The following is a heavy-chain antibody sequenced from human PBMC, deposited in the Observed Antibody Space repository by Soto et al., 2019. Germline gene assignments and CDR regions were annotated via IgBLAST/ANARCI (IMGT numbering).Heavy chain of an antibody. J-gene: IGHJ4*02. Sequence: SAELSCKASGGTFSSYAISWVRQDPGQGLEWMGGISPIFGATNYAQKFQDRVTITADQFTSTVYLELSSLRSDDTAVYYCARGITSGRFPPFDLWGQGTLVTVSS. CDR1: GGTFSSYA. D-gene: IGHD3-10*01. CDR2: ISPIFGAT. CDR3: ARGITSGRFPPFDL. V-gene: IGHV1-69*13.